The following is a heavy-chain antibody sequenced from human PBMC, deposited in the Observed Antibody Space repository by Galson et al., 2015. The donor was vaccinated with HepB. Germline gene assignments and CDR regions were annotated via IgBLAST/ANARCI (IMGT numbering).Heavy chain of an antibody. D-gene: IGHD3-16*02. Sequence: ETLSLTCTVSGVSMSSYYWSWIRQPPGKGLECIGYIFYSGSTNYNPSLKSRVTISVDTSRNQFSLKLSSVTAADTAVYYCARRRGVIGDFDYWGRGTLVTVSS. CDR2: IFYSGST. CDR1: GVSMSSYY. J-gene: IGHJ4*02. V-gene: IGHV4-59*01. CDR3: ARRRGVIGDFDY.